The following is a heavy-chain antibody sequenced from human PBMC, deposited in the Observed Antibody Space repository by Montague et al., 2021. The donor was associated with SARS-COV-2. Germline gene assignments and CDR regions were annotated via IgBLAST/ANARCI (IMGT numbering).Heavy chain of an antibody. Sequence: SLRLSCAASGFSFSSYNMNWVRQAPGKGLEWVSSMSSSSKYIYYADSVKDRFTISRDNAKNSLYLQMNSLRAEGTAIYYCARNWNYGWAFDIWGQGTMVAVSS. CDR3: ARNWNYGWAFDI. D-gene: IGHD1-7*01. CDR2: MSSSSKYI. V-gene: IGHV3-21*01. J-gene: IGHJ3*02. CDR1: GFSFSSYN.